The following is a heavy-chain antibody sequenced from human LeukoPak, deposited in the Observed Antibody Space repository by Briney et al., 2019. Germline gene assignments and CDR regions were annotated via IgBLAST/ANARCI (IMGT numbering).Heavy chain of an antibody. V-gene: IGHV3-11*04. J-gene: IGHJ3*02. D-gene: IGHD2-15*01. CDR2: ISSSASTI. CDR3: ARAHCSGRGCYQRYDGFDI. CDR1: GFTFSDYY. Sequence: GGSLRLSCAASGFTFSDYYMNWIRQAPGKGLEWVSYISSSASTIYYADSVKGRFTISRDNAKNSVYLQMNSLRVEDTAVYYCARAHCSGRGCYQRYDGFDIWGQGTVVTVSS.